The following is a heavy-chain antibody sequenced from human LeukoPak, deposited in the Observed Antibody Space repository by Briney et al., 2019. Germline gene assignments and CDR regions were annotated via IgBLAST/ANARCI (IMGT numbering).Heavy chain of an antibody. CDR1: GFTFSIYE. CDR2: ISDSGSSV. Sequence: PGGSLRLSCEASGFTFSIYEVNWVRQAPGKGLEWLSHISDSGSSVHYADSVKGRFTISRDNAKNSLYLRMTSLRAEDTAVYYCARDIDDYGDYHAFDIWGQGTMVTVSS. CDR3: ARDIDDYGDYHAFDI. D-gene: IGHD4-17*01. V-gene: IGHV3-48*03. J-gene: IGHJ3*02.